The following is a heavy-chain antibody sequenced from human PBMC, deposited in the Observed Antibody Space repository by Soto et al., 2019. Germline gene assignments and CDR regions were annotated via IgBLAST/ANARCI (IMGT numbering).Heavy chain of an antibody. J-gene: IGHJ5*02. D-gene: IGHD3-10*01. Sequence: SETLSLTCTVSGGSISSGGYYWSWIRQHPGKGLEWIGYIYYSGSTYYNPSLKSRVTISVDTSKNQFSLKLSSVTAADTAVYYCARAVGYYYGSGSYYNRNWFDPWGQGTLVTVSS. V-gene: IGHV4-31*03. CDR1: GGSISSGGYY. CDR3: ARAVGYYYGSGSYYNRNWFDP. CDR2: IYYSGST.